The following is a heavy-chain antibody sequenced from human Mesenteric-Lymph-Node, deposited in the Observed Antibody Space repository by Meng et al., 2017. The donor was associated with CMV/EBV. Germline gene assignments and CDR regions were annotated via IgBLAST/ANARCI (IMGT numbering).Heavy chain of an antibody. D-gene: IGHD3-9*01. CDR2: INSANGDT. J-gene: IGHJ4*02. V-gene: IGHV1-3*01. Sequence: CEASGYHFNAYAVHWVRQAPGQRLQWMGRINSANGDTKYSQKFQDRVTITRDTSATYMELNSLTSEDTAFYYCAGSSGAYFDWLPDFWGQGTLVTVSS. CDR3: AGSSGAYFDWLPDF. CDR1: GYHFNAYA.